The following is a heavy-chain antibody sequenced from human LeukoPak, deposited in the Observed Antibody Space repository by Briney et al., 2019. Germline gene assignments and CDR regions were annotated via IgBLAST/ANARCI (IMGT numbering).Heavy chain of an antibody. D-gene: IGHD6-13*01. V-gene: IGHV4-59*11. CDR2: IFYTGST. J-gene: IGHJ5*02. CDR3: ARDLLAAEGWFDP. Sequence: SETLSLTCTVSGGSISSHYWSWIRQPPGKGLEWIGYIFYTGSTDYNPSLKSRVTISLDTSKNQFSLRLSSVTAADTAVYYCARDLLAAEGWFDPWGQGTLVTVSS. CDR1: GGSISSHY.